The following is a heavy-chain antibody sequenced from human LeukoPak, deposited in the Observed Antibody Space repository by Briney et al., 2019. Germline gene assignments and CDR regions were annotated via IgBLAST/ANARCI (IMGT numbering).Heavy chain of an antibody. CDR2: ISYSGST. CDR3: ATLYCTHGVCYFDY. D-gene: IGHD2-8*01. CDR1: GGSVTTYF. Sequence: PSETLSLTCTVSGGSVTTYFWSWIRQPPGKGLEWVGYISYSGSTNYNPSLKSRVSISGDTSKNQFSLKLGSVTAADTAVYYCATLYCTHGVCYFDYWGQGTLVTVSS. J-gene: IGHJ4*02. V-gene: IGHV4-59*08.